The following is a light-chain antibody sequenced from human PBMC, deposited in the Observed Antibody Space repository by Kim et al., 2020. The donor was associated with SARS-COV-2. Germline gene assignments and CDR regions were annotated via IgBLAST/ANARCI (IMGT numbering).Light chain of an antibody. V-gene: IGLV2-8*01. J-gene: IGLJ1*01. CDR1: SSDVGGHNY. CDR2: EVT. Sequence: QSALTQPPSASGSPGQSVTISCTGTSSDVGGHNYVSWYQHHPGKAPKFIIYEVTKRPSGVPDRFSGSKSGNTAFLTVSGLQADDEADYYCSSYSGSNNFVFGTGTKVTVL. CDR3: SSYSGSNNFV.